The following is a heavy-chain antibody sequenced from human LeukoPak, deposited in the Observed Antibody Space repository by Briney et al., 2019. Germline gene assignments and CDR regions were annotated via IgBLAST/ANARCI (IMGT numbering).Heavy chain of an antibody. CDR2: ISSSTSFI. CDR3: AKSPLGYCSSTSCYPFDY. V-gene: IGHV3-21*06. J-gene: IGHJ4*02. CDR1: GFSFTSYN. Sequence: PGGSLRLSCAASGFSFTSYNLNWVRQAPGKGLEWVSSISSSTSFISYADSVKGRFTISRDNAKNSLDLQMKSLRDEDTAVYYCAKSPLGYCSSTSCYPFDYWGQGTLVTVSS. D-gene: IGHD2-2*01.